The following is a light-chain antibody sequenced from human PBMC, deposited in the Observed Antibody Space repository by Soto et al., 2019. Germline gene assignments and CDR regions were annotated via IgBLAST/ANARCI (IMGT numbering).Light chain of an antibody. CDR2: TAS. Sequence: DIQLTQSPSFLSASVGDRVTITCRASQGISNYLAWYQQIPGKDPNLLIFTASTSQSGVPARFSASGSGTEFTLTISGLQPEDFATYYCQHLNSRLSLTFGQGTRLEIK. V-gene: IGKV1-9*01. J-gene: IGKJ5*01. CDR1: QGISNY. CDR3: QHLNSRLSLT.